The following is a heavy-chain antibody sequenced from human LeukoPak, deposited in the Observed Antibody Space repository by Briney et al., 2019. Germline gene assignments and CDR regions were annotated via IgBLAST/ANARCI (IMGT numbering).Heavy chain of an antibody. V-gene: IGHV3-7*03. D-gene: IGHD5-18*01. CDR2: INQDGSEK. J-gene: IGHJ4*02. CDR3: ARDYQGGYGDKTVDY. Sequence: GGSLRLSCAASGFTFSSYWMSWVRQAPGKGLEWVANINQDGSEKYYVDSVKGRFTISRDNARNSLYLQMNSLRAEDTAVYYCARDYQGGYGDKTVDYWGQGTLVTVSS. CDR1: GFTFSSYW.